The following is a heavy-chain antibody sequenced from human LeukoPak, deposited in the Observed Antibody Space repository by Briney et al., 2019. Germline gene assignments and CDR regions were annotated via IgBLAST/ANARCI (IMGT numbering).Heavy chain of an antibody. CDR3: ARDGTKTRTTNAPDSSGWYGGPRYYYYYYMDV. CDR2: IIPIFGTA. V-gene: IGHV1-69*06. D-gene: IGHD6-19*01. Sequence: SVKVSCKASGYTFTSYGISWVRQAPGQGLEWMGGIIPIFGTANYAQKFQGRVTITADKSTSTAYMELSSLRSEDTAVYYCARDGTKTRTTNAPDSSGWYGGPRYYYYYYMDVWGKGTSVTISS. J-gene: IGHJ6*03. CDR1: GYTFTSYG.